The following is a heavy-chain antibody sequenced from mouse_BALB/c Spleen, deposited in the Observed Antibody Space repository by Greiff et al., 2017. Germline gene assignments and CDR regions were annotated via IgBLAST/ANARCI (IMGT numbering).Heavy chain of an antibody. CDR3: ARARIYDGYCGAMDY. CDR1: GFTFSSYA. CDR2: ISSGGST. J-gene: IGHJ4*01. D-gene: IGHD2-3*01. V-gene: IGHV5-6-5*01. Sequence: EVKLMESGGGLVKPGGSLKLSCAASGFTFSSYAMSWVRQTPEKRLEWVASISSGGSTYYPDSVKGRFTISRENARNILYLQMSSLRSEDTAMYCCARARIYDGYCGAMDYWGQGTSVTVSS.